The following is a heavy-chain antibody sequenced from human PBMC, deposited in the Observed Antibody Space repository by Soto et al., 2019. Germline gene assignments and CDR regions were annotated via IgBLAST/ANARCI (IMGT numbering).Heavy chain of an antibody. CDR3: GADADTAMVIGH. D-gene: IGHD5-18*01. J-gene: IGHJ4*02. Sequence: QVQLQESGPGLVKPSGTLSLTCAVSGGSISSSNWWSWVRQPPGKGLEWIGEIYHSGSTNYNPSLNSRXXIXVXXSKDQFSLKLSSVTAADTAVYYCGADADTAMVIGHWGQGTLVTVSS. CDR1: GGSISSSNW. CDR2: IYHSGST. V-gene: IGHV4-4*02.